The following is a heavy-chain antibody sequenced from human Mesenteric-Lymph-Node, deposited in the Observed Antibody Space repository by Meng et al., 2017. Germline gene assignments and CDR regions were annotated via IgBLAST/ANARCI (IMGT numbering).Heavy chain of an antibody. Sequence: GGSLRLSCAASGFTFSSYSMNWVRQAPGKGLEWVAVISYDGSNKYYADSVKGRFTISRDNSKNTLYLQMNSLRAEDTAVYYCARGPQWLAYFDYWGQGTLVTVSS. CDR3: ARGPQWLAYFDY. V-gene: IGHV3-30*05. CDR1: GFTFSSYS. D-gene: IGHD6-19*01. J-gene: IGHJ4*02. CDR2: ISYDGSNK.